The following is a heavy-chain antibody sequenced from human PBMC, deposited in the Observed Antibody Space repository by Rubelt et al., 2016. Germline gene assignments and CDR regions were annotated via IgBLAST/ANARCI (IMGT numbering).Heavy chain of an antibody. V-gene: IGHV3-48*03. CDR3: ARDRVITGTTRSRSFDI. D-gene: IGHD1-7*01. J-gene: IGHJ3*02. CDR1: GFTSSSYE. CDR2: ISSSGSTI. Sequence: VQPGGSLRLSCAASGFTSSSYEMNWVRQAPGKGLEWVSYISSSGSTIYYADSVKGRFTISRDNAKNSLYLQMNSLRAEDTAVYYCARDRVITGTTRSRSFDIWGQGTMVTVSS.